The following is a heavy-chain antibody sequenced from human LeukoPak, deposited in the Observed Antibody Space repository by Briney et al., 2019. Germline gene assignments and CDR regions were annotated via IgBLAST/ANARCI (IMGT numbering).Heavy chain of an antibody. CDR2: INHSGST. CDR3: ASSIKAAVLDY. CDR1: GGSFSGYY. D-gene: IGHD6-13*01. J-gene: IGHJ4*02. V-gene: IGHV4-34*01. Sequence: PSETLSLTCAVYGGSFSGYYWSWIRRPPGKGLEWIGEINHSGSTNYNPSLKSRVTISVDTSKNQFSLKLSSVTAADTAVYYCASSIKAAVLDYWGQGTLVTVSS.